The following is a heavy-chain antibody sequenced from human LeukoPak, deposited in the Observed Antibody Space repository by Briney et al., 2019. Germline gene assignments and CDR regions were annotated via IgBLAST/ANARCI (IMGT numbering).Heavy chain of an antibody. Sequence: GGSLRLSCAASGFTFSSYAMSWVRQAPGKGLEWASAISGSGGSTYYADSVKGRFTISRDNAKNSLYLQMNSLRAEDTAVYYCARVAGFRGAAAGTPPGTDYFDYWGQGTLVTVSS. CDR1: GFTFSSYA. J-gene: IGHJ4*02. CDR2: ISGSGGST. V-gene: IGHV3-23*01. CDR3: ARVAGFRGAAAGTPPGTDYFDY. D-gene: IGHD6-13*01.